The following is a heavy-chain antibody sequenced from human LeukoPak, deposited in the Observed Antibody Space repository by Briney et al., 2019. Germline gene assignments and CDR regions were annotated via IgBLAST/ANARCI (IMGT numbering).Heavy chain of an antibody. CDR1: GGSISSNY. J-gene: IGHJ4*02. Sequence: PSETLSLTCTVSGGSISSNYWSWIRQPPGKGLEWIGFIYYSGITDYNPSLKSRVTISVDTSKNQFSLKLTSVTAADTAVYYCARLRALSYYDSSGDLYYFEYWGQGTLVTVSS. CDR2: IYYSGIT. CDR3: ARLRALSYYDSSGDLYYFEY. D-gene: IGHD3-22*01. V-gene: IGHV4-59*01.